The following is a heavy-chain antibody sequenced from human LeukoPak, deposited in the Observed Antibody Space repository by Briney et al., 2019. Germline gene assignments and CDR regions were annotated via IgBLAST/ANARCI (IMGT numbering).Heavy chain of an antibody. Sequence: GASVKVSCKASGYTFTSYDINWVRQATGQGLEWMGWMNPNSGNTGYAQKFQGRVTMTRNTSISTAYMELSSLRSEDTAVYYCARRKRIRYYYGSGSPKNYYYMAVWGKGTTVTISS. CDR3: ARRKRIRYYYGSGSPKNYYYMAV. V-gene: IGHV1-8*01. CDR1: GYTFTSYD. D-gene: IGHD3-10*01. CDR2: MNPNSGNT. J-gene: IGHJ6*03.